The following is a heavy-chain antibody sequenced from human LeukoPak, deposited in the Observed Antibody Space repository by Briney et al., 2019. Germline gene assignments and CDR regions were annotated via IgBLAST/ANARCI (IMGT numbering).Heavy chain of an antibody. CDR2: INHSGST. J-gene: IGHJ4*02. CDR3: ARVGGLWFGESSFDY. Sequence: PSETLSLTCAVYGGSFSGYYWSWIRQPPGKGLEWIGEINHSGSTDYNPSLKSRVTISVDTSKNQFSLKLSSVTAADTAVYYCARVGGLWFGESSFDYWGQGTLVTVSS. V-gene: IGHV4-34*01. CDR1: GGSFSGYY. D-gene: IGHD3-10*01.